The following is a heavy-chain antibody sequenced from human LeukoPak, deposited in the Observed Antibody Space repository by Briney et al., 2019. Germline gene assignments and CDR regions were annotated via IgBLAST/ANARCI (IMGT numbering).Heavy chain of an antibody. V-gene: IGHV4-30-2*01. Sequence: SETLSLTCTVSGGSISSGGYYWSWIRQPPGKGLEWIGYIYHSGSTYYNPSLMSRVTISVDRSKNQFSLKLSSVTAADTAVYYCARLAYCGGDCYARDAFDIWGQGTMVTVSS. D-gene: IGHD2-21*01. J-gene: IGHJ3*02. CDR2: IYHSGST. CDR1: GGSISSGGYY. CDR3: ARLAYCGGDCYARDAFDI.